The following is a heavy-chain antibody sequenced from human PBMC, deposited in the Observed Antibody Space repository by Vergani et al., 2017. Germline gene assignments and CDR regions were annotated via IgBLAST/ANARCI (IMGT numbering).Heavy chain of an antibody. Sequence: EVQLLESGGGLVQPGGSLRLSCAASGFTFSSYAMSWVRQAPGKGLEWVANIKQDGSEKYYVDSVKGRFTISRDNAKNSLYLQMNSLRAEDTAVYYCATVDTKQFDYWGQGTLVTVSS. J-gene: IGHJ4*02. CDR3: ATVDTKQFDY. D-gene: IGHD5-18*01. CDR1: GFTFSSYA. CDR2: IKQDGSEK. V-gene: IGHV3-7*03.